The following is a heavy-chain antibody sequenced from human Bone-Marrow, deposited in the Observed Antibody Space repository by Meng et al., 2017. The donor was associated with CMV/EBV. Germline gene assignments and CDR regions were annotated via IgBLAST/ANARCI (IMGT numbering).Heavy chain of an antibody. CDR2: IIVGNGNT. J-gene: IGHJ4*02. D-gene: IGHD6-13*01. CDR1: GYTCTRSV. Sequence: SCKSSGYTCTRSVLYWVRQAPGQRLEWMGWIIVGNGNTKYSQKFQGRVTITRDTSASTAYMELSSLRSEDTAVYYCARRIAAAGLDYWGQGTLVTVSS. V-gene: IGHV1-3*01. CDR3: ARRIAAAGLDY.